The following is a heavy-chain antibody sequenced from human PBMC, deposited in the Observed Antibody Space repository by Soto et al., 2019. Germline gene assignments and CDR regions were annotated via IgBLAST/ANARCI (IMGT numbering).Heavy chain of an antibody. Sequence: SETLPLTCTVSGGSVSVHYGRWIRQPDGKGLEWIGRIYGSGSTNYIPSRKSRATMSVDTSKIQFPCNLTAVTATDTAVFYCAREVGYTYGFHNCFDTCGQGSLVTGSS. D-gene: IGHD5-18*01. CDR3: AREVGYTYGFHNCFDT. J-gene: IGHJ5*02. CDR2: IYGSGST. V-gene: IGHV4-4*07. CDR1: GGSVSVHY.